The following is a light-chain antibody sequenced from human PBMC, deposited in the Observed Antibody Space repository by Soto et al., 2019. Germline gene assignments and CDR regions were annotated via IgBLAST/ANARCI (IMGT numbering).Light chain of an antibody. Sequence: DIQMTQSPSSLSASVGDRVTITCRASQSISSYLNWYQQKPGKAPKLLIYAASSLQSGVPSRFSGSGSGTDFTLTISSLQPEDFATYYCQQSYSTHSTFGQGPKVEIK. CDR2: AAS. CDR3: QQSYSTHST. CDR1: QSISSY. J-gene: IGKJ1*01. V-gene: IGKV1-39*01.